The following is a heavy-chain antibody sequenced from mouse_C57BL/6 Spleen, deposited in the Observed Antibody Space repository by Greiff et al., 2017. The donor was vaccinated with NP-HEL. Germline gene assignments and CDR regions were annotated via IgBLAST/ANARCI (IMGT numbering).Heavy chain of an antibody. Sequence: EVNVVESEGGLVQPGSSMKLSCTASGFTFSDYYMAWVRQVPEKGLEWVANINYDGSSTYYLDSLKSRFIISRDNAKNILYLQMSSLKSEDTATYYCARVLLFAMDYWGQGTSVTVSS. V-gene: IGHV5-16*01. D-gene: IGHD2-1*01. CDR3: ARVLLFAMDY. CDR1: GFTFSDYY. CDR2: INYDGSST. J-gene: IGHJ4*01.